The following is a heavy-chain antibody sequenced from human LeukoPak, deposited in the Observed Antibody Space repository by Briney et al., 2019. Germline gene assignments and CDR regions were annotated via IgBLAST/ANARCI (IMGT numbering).Heavy chain of an antibody. D-gene: IGHD3-22*01. J-gene: IGHJ4*02. Sequence: ASVKVSCKASGYTFTSYGISWVRQAPGKGLEWMGGFDPEDGETIYAQKFQGRVTMTEDTSTDTAYMELSSLRSEDTAVYYCATSYYYDSSGYYYDLDYWGQGTLVTVSS. V-gene: IGHV1-24*01. CDR3: ATSYYYDSSGYYYDLDY. CDR2: FDPEDGET. CDR1: GYTFTSYG.